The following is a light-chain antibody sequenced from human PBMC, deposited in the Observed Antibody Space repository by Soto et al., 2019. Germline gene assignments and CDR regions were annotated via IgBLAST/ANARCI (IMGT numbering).Light chain of an antibody. CDR2: GAS. CDR3: QHYNDWPPAFT. Sequence: EILMTQSPATLSVSPGERATLSCRASRSLSRNLAWYQQKPGQAPRLLIYGASTRASGIPARFSGSGSGTEFTPTISSLQSEDFALYYCQHYNDWPPAFTFGPGTKVDL. CDR1: RSLSRN. V-gene: IGKV3-15*01. J-gene: IGKJ3*01.